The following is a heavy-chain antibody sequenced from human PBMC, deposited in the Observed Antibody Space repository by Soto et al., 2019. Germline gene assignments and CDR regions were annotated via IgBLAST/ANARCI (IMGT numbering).Heavy chain of an antibody. CDR2: INPSGGTT. CDR3: ARGPATAPDAY. CDR1: GYIFTSYY. D-gene: IGHD2-2*01. Sequence: QVQLAQSGTEVKKPGASVKVSCKTSGYIFTSYYIHWVRQAPGQGLEWMGIINPSGGTTTYAQKFQGRVTMTRDTSTSTVYMELISLRSEDTAVYYCARGPATAPDAYWGLGTLVTVSS. J-gene: IGHJ4*02. V-gene: IGHV1-46*01.